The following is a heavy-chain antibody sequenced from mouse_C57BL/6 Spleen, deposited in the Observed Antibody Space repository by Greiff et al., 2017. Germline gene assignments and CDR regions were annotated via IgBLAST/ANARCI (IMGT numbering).Heavy chain of an antibody. CDR1: GFSFNTYA. CDR2: IRSKSNNYAT. D-gene: IGHD2-2*01. CDR3: VRRDGYGGYAMDY. Sequence: EVQLVESGGGLVQPKGSLKLSCAASGFSFNTYAMNWVRQAPGKGLEWVARIRSKSNNYATYYADSVKDRFTISRDDSESMLYLQMNNLKTEDTAMYYCVRRDGYGGYAMDYWGQGTSVTVSS. J-gene: IGHJ4*01. V-gene: IGHV10-1*01.